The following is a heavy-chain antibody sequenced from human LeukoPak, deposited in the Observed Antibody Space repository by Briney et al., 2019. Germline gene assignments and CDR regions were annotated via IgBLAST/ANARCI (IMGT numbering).Heavy chain of an antibody. CDR2: ISSSSSYI. Sequence: TGGSLRLSCAASGFTFSSYSMNWVRQAPGKGLEWVSSISSSSSYIYYADSVKGRFTISRDNAKNSLYLQMNSLRAEDTAVYYCARGTNYDYVWGSYRYADIYFDYWGQGTLVTVSS. V-gene: IGHV3-21*04. J-gene: IGHJ4*02. CDR3: ARGTNYDYVWGSYRYADIYFDY. D-gene: IGHD3-16*02. CDR1: GFTFSSYS.